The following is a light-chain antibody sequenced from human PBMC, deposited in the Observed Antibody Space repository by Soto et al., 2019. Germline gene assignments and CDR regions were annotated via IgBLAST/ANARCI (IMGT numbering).Light chain of an antibody. J-gene: IGKJ1*01. CDR1: QSVSSN. V-gene: IGKV3-20*01. CDR2: GAS. Sequence: EIVLIQSPATLSLSPGERATLSCRASQSVSSNLAWYQQKPGQAPRLLIYGASTRATDVPDRFSGSGSGADFTLSISRLEPEDFAVYYCQQYGSSPPRTFGQGTKVDIK. CDR3: QQYGSSPPRT.